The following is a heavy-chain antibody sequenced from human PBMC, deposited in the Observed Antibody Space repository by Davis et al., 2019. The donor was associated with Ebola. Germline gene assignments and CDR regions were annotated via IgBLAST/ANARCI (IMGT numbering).Heavy chain of an antibody. D-gene: IGHD3-10*01. Sequence: GESLKISCAASGFTFSSYAMSWVRQAPGKGLEWVSAISGSDGSSTSYADSVKGRFTISRDNAKNTLYLQMNSLRAEDTAVYYCARDSPQGMDYWGQGTLVTVSS. CDR1: GFTFSSYA. CDR3: ARDSPQGMDY. V-gene: IGHV3-23*01. CDR2: ISGSDGSST. J-gene: IGHJ4*02.